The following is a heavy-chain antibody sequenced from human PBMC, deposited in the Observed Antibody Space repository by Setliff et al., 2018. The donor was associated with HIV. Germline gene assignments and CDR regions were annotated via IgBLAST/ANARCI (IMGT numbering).Heavy chain of an antibody. CDR1: GGSISSYY. V-gene: IGHV4-4*07. CDR3: AREHGTSSLKD. D-gene: IGHD6-6*01. J-gene: IGHJ4*02. CDR2: IYPSGST. Sequence: SETLSLTCTVSGGSISSYYWSWIRQPAGKGLEWIGRIYPSGSTSYNPSLKSRVTMSVDTSKNQFSLKLRSVTAADTAVYYCAREHGTSSLKDWGQGTLVTVSS.